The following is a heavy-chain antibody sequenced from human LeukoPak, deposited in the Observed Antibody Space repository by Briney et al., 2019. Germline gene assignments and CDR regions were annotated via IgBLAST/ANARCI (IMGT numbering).Heavy chain of an antibody. CDR1: GNTLTSYD. J-gene: IGHJ5*02. CDR3: ARGLPGYYDYVWGSYRYNWFDP. D-gene: IGHD3-16*02. CDR2: MNPNSGNT. V-gene: IGHV1-8*01. Sequence: ASVKVSCKASGNTLTSYDINWARQATGQGLEWVGWMNPNSGNTGYAQKFQGRVTMTRNTSISTAYMELSSLRSEDTAVYYCARGLPGYYDYVWGSYRYNWFDPWGQGTLVTVSS.